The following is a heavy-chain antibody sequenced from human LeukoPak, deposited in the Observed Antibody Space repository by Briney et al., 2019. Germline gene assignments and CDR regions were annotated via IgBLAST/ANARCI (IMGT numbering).Heavy chain of an antibody. Sequence: GGSLRLSCAASRFTFSSYEMNWVRQAPGKGLEWVSYITSSGGTIFYADSVKGRFTISRDNAKKTLYLQMNSLRAEDTAVYYCARDLSYGRTAFDYWGQGTLVTVSS. CDR2: ITSSGGTI. J-gene: IGHJ4*02. CDR1: RFTFSSYE. CDR3: ARDLSYGRTAFDY. D-gene: IGHD5-18*01. V-gene: IGHV3-48*03.